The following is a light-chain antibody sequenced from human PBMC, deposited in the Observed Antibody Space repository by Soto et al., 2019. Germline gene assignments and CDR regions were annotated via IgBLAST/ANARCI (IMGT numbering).Light chain of an antibody. V-gene: IGKV3-20*01. CDR1: QSVSSY. CDR3: QQYGFSPPWT. J-gene: IGKJ1*01. CDR2: DAS. Sequence: EIVLTQSPATLSLSPGEGATVTCRARQSVSSYLAWYQQKPGQAPRLLIFDASSRATGIPDRFRGSGSGTDFSLTISRLEPEDLAVYYCQQYGFSPPWTFGQGTKVDIK.